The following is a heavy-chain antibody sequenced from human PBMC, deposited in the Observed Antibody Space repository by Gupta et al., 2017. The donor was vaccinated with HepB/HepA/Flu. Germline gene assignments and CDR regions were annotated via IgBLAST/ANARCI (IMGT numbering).Heavy chain of an antibody. J-gene: IGHJ4*02. V-gene: IGHV1-24*01. CDR2: FDPEDGET. CDR1: GYTLTDLS. CDR3: ATDLSLGSSLPY. D-gene: IGHD1-26*01. Sequence: QVQLVQSGAEVKTPGASVKVSCKVSGYTLTDLSMHWVRQAPGKGLEWMGGFDPEDGETIYAQKFQGRVTMTEDTSTDTAYMELSSLRSEDTAVYYCATDLSLGSSLPYWGQGTLVTVAS.